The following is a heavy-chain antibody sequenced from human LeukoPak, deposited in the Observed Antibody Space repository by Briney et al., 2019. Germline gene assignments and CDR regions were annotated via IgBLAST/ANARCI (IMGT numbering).Heavy chain of an antibody. D-gene: IGHD1-26*01. Sequence: ASVKVSCKASGYTFTSYGISWVRQAPGQGLEWMVWISAYNGNTNYAQKLQGRLTMTTDTSTSTAYMELRSLRSDDTAVYYCARDSPFTYSGSPGDFWGQGTLVTVSS. CDR3: ARDSPFTYSGSPGDF. V-gene: IGHV1-18*01. J-gene: IGHJ4*02. CDR1: GYTFTSYG. CDR2: ISAYNGNT.